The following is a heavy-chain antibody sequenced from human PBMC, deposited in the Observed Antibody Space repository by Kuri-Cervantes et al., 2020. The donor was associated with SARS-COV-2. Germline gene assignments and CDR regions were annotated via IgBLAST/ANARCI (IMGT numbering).Heavy chain of an antibody. Sequence: GSLRLSCAVSGGSISNSNWWSWVRQPPGKGLEWIGEIYHSGSTNYSPSLKSRVTISVDKSKNQFSLKLSSVTAADTAVYYCAREGIAVAGHYYGMDVWGQGTTVTSP. V-gene: IGHV4-4*02. J-gene: IGHJ6*02. CDR1: GGSISNSNW. CDR3: AREGIAVAGHYYGMDV. CDR2: IYHSGST. D-gene: IGHD6-19*01.